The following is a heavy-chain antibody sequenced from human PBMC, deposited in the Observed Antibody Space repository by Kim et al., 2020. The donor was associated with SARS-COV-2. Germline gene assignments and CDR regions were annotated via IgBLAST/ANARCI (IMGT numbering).Heavy chain of an antibody. CDR1: GYTFTSYA. Sequence: ASVKVSCKASGYTFTSYAMNWVRQAPGQGLEWMGWINTNTGNPTYAQGFTGRFVFSLDTSVSTAYLQISSLKAEDTAVYYCARQDTYYYGSGSFGHGSFDPWGQGTLVTVSS. D-gene: IGHD3-10*01. CDR3: ARQDTYYYGSGSFGHGSFDP. V-gene: IGHV7-4-1*02. CDR2: INTNTGNP. J-gene: IGHJ5*02.